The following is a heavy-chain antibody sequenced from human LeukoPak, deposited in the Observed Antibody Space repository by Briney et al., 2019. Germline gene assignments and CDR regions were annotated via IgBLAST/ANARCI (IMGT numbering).Heavy chain of an antibody. Sequence: GGSLKISCKGSGYSFTSYWIGWVRQMPGKGLEWMGIIYPGDSDTRYSPSFQGQVTISADKSISTAYLQWSSLKASDTAMYYCARRRYYDSSGYYLNYYYGMDVWGQGTTVTVSS. CDR2: IYPGDSDT. J-gene: IGHJ6*02. D-gene: IGHD3-22*01. V-gene: IGHV5-51*01. CDR3: ARRRYYDSSGYYLNYYYGMDV. CDR1: GYSFTSYW.